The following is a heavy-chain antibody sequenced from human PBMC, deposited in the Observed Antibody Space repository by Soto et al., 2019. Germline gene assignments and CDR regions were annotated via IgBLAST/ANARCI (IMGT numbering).Heavy chain of an antibody. CDR2: VAAGGGHT. CDR1: GFSFDKYA. D-gene: IGHD6-19*01. V-gene: IGHV3-23*01. J-gene: IGHJ6*02. Sequence: GGSLRLSCVASGFSFDKYAMAWVRQAPGKGLEWVSHVAAGGGHTYYAESVKGRFTISRDNSKNTLYLQMSSLRAEDTGVYYCARDDIPGISVAIYGMDVWGQGTTVTVSS. CDR3: ARDDIPGISVAIYGMDV.